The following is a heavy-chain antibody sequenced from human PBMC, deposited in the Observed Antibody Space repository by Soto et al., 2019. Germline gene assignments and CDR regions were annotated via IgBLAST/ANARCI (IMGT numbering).Heavy chain of an antibody. CDR3: AKDSVVVVVAATFGYFDY. Sequence: GGSVRLSCAASGFIFTDYAMYWVRQAPGKGLEWVSSISGSGDATSYTDSVKGRFTISRDNSRNRLYLQMNSLRAEDTAVYYCAKDSVVVVVAATFGYFDYWGQGTLVTVSS. V-gene: IGHV3-23*01. CDR1: GFIFTDYA. CDR2: ISGSGDAT. D-gene: IGHD2-15*01. J-gene: IGHJ4*02.